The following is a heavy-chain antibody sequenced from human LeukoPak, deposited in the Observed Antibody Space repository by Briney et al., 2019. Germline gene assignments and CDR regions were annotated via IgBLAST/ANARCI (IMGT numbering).Heavy chain of an antibody. Sequence: ASVKVSCKASGGTFSSYTISWVRQAPGQGLEWMGRIIPILGIANYAQKFQGRVTITAAKSTSTSYMELSSLRSEDTAVYSCARVSPDGYFDYWGQGALVTVSS. J-gene: IGHJ4*02. D-gene: IGHD2/OR15-2a*01. CDR2: IIPILGIA. CDR1: GGTFSSYT. CDR3: ARVSPDGYFDY. V-gene: IGHV1-69*02.